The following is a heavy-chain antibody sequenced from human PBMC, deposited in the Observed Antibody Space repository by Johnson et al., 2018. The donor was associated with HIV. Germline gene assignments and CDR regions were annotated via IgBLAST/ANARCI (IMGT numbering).Heavy chain of an antibody. CDR2: IKQDGSEK. V-gene: IGHV3-7*01. J-gene: IGHJ3*02. D-gene: IGHD1-26*01. Sequence: EVQLVESGGGVVQPGGSLRLSCAASGFTFSSYGMHWVRQAPGKGLEWVANIKQDGSEKYYVDSVKGRFTISRDNAKNSLYLQMNSLRAEDTAVYYCARAAYSGSHHDAFDIWGQGTMVTVSS. CDR1: GFTFSSYG. CDR3: ARAAYSGSHHDAFDI.